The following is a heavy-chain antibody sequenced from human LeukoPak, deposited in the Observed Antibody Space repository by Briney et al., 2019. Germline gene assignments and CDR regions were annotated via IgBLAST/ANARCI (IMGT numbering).Heavy chain of an antibody. CDR3: AKDIGGYSFAAEY. CDR1: GFTFDDYA. Sequence: GGSLRLSCAASGFTFDDYAMHWVRQGPGKGLEWVSLISGDGGITYYADSVKGRFTISGDNSKNSLYLQMNSLRTEETALYYCAKDIGGYSFAAEYWGQGTLVTVSS. J-gene: IGHJ4*02. D-gene: IGHD5-18*01. V-gene: IGHV3-43*02. CDR2: ISGDGGIT.